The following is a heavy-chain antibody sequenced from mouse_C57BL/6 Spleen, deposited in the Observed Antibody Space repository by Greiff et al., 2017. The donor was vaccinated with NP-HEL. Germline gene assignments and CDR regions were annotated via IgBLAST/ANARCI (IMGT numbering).Heavy chain of an antibody. CDR2: IWRGGST. J-gene: IGHJ4*01. CDR1: GFSLTSYG. D-gene: IGHD4-1*01. CDR3: AKKKGPGIYAMDY. Sequence: VMLVESGPGLVQPSQSLSITCTVSGFSLTSYGVHWVRQSPGKGLEWLGVIWRGGSTDYNAAFMSRLSITKDNSKSQVFFKMNSLQADDTAIYYCAKKKGPGIYAMDYWGQGTSVTVSS. V-gene: IGHV2-5*01.